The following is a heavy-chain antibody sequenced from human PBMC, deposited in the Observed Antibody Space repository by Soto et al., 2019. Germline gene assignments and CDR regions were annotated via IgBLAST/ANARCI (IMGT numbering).Heavy chain of an antibody. CDR1: GFTFSSYA. CDR3: ARGSGWYRH. Sequence: GGSLRLSCAASGFTFSSYAMSWVRQAPGKGLGWVANIKQDESEKNYVDSVKGRFTISRDNAKNSLYLQMNSLRAEDTAVYYCARGSGWYRHWGQGTLVTVPS. V-gene: IGHV3-7*03. J-gene: IGHJ4*02. CDR2: IKQDESEK. D-gene: IGHD6-19*01.